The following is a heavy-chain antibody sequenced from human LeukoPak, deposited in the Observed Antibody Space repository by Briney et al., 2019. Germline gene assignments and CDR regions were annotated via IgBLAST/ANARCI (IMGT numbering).Heavy chain of an antibody. D-gene: IGHD2-15*01. CDR3: ARASGQSCSGGCCYFDY. CDR2: INPSGGST. CDR1: GYTFTSFY. J-gene: IGHJ4*02. V-gene: IGHV1-46*01. Sequence: RWASVKVSCKASGYTFTSFYMHWVRQAPGQGLEWMGIINPSGGSTSYAQKFQGRVTMTRDTSTSTVYMELGSLRSEDTAVYYCARASGQSCSGGCCYFDYWGQGTLVTVSS.